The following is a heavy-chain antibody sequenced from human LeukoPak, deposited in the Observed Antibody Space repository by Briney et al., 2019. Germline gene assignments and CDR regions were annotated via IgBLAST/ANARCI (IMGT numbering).Heavy chain of an antibody. CDR3: ARAQDSSGYYSDAFDI. Sequence: GGSLRLSCAASGFTFSSFKMNWVRQAPGKGLEWVSYISRSGSTIYYADSVKGRFTISRDNAESSLYLQMNSLRAEDTAVYYCARAQDSSGYYSDAFDIWGQGTMVTVSS. J-gene: IGHJ3*02. CDR2: ISRSGSTI. V-gene: IGHV3-48*03. CDR1: GFTFSSFK. D-gene: IGHD3-22*01.